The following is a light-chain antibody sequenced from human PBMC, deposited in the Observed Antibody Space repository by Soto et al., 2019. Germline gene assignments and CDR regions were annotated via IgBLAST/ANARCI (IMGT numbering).Light chain of an antibody. V-gene: IGKV1-5*03. CDR3: QQYNDYWT. J-gene: IGKJ1*01. CDR1: QSISSW. CDR2: QAS. Sequence: DIHITHSPSTLSASVGDRVTITCRASQSISSWLAWYQQKPGKAPKLLIYQASTLASGVPSRFSGSGSGSEFTLTISSLQPDDFATYYCQQYNDYWTFGQGTKVDI.